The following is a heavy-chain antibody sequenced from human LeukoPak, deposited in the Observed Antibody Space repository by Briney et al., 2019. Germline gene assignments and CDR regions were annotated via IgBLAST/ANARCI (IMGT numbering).Heavy chain of an antibody. V-gene: IGHV1-69*01. CDR2: IIPIFGTA. Sequence: SVKVSCKASGGTFSSYAISWVRQAPGQGLGWMGGIIPIFGTANYAQKFQGRVTITADESTSTAYMELRSLRSEDTAVYYCARRGSGRYYYYYYGMDVWGQGTTVTVSS. J-gene: IGHJ6*02. CDR1: GGTFSSYA. D-gene: IGHD3-10*01. CDR3: ARRGSGRYYYYYYGMDV.